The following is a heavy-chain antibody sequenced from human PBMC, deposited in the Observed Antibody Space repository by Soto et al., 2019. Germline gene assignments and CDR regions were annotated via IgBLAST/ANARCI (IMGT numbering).Heavy chain of an antibody. CDR2: IYHSGST. CDR3: ARLLGGSWSPFDH. J-gene: IGHJ4*02. D-gene: IGHD6-13*01. V-gene: IGHV4-4*02. Sequence: QVQLQESGPGLVKPSGTLSLTCAVSGGSISSSNWWSWVRQPPGKGLEWIGEIYHSGSTNYNPSLRTRVXXSXDXXKNQCSLKPRSVTAADTAVYYCARLLGGSWSPFDHWGQGTLVTVSS. CDR1: GGSISSSNW.